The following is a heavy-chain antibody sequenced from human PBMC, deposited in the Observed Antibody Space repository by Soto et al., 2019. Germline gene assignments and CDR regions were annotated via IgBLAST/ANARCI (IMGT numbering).Heavy chain of an antibody. Sequence: ASVKVSCKASGYTFTGYYMHWVRQAPGQGLEWMGWINPNSGGTNYAQKFQGWVTMTRDTSISTAYMELSRLRSDDTAAYYCAREGSWNYYYYGMDVWGQGTTVTVSS. CDR3: AREGSWNYYYYGMDV. D-gene: IGHD6-13*01. CDR2: INPNSGGT. V-gene: IGHV1-2*04. CDR1: GYTFTGYY. J-gene: IGHJ6*02.